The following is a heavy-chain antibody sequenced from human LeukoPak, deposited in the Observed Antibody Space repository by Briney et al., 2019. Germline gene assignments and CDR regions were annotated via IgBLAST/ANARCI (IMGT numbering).Heavy chain of an antibody. CDR3: ARRAGAYSHPYDY. V-gene: IGHV3-53*01. D-gene: IGHD4/OR15-4a*01. J-gene: IGHJ4*02. Sequence: GGSLRLSCTVSGFTVSSNSMSWVRQAPAKGLEWVSFIYSGTIHYSDSVKGRFTISRDNSKNTLYLQMNSLRAEDTAVYYCARRAGAYSHPYDYWGQGTLVTVSS. CDR1: GFTVSSNS. CDR2: IYSGTI.